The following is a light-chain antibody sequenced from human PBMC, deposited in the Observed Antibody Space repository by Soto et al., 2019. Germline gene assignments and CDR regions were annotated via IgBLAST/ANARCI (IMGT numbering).Light chain of an antibody. J-gene: IGKJ1*01. CDR1: QSVTSGY. CDR3: QQYGSSPT. CDR2: GAS. Sequence: EIVLTQSPGTLSLSPGERATLSCRASQSVTSGYLAWYQQQPNQAPRLLIYGASYRATDIPDRFSGGGSGTDFTLTISRLEPEDFAVYYCQQYGSSPTFGQGTKVDIK. V-gene: IGKV3-20*01.